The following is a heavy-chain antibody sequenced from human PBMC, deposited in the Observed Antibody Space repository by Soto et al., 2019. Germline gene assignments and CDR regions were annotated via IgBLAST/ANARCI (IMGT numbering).Heavy chain of an antibody. CDR2: FSGSGGST. J-gene: IGHJ4*02. Sequence: EVQLLESGGGLVQPGGSLRLSCAASGFTFSSYAMSWVRQAPGKGLEWVSGFSGSGGSTYYADSVKGRFTISRDISTNTLYLQMNSLRAEDTAVYYCAKGLKQYYFFDYWGQGTLVTVSS. CDR3: AKGLKQYYFFDY. CDR1: GFTFSSYA. V-gene: IGHV3-23*01. D-gene: IGHD1-26*01.